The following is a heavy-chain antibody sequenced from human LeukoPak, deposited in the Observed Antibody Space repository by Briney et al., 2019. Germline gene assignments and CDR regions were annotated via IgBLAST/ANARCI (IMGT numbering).Heavy chain of an antibody. CDR2: ISSSTNGDAT. CDR1: GFTFSSYA. D-gene: IGHD6-13*01. V-gene: IGHV3-64D*06. CDR3: VKGRTSSRDAFDI. J-gene: IGHJ3*02. Sequence: GGSLRLSCSASGFTFSSYASHWVRQAPGKGLEYVSAISSSTNGDATYYADSVKGRFTISRDNSKNTLYLQMSSLRAEDTAVYYCVKGRTSSRDAFDIWGQGTMVTVSS.